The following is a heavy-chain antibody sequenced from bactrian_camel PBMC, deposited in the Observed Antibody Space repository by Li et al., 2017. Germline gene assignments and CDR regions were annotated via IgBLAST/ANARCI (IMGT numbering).Heavy chain of an antibody. V-gene: IGHV3-2*01. CDR2: IYSDGRNT. Sequence: HVQLVESGGGLVQPGGSLRLSCAASGFTFSSYYMSWVRQAPGKGLEWVSSIYSDGRNTYYADSVKGRFNISRDNTKNAVYLQMNNLIPEDTAMYYCASDRLACLKGPGSRWDRNEYKYWGQGTQVTVS. CDR3: ASDRLACLKGPGSRWDRNEYKY. D-gene: IGHD6*01. CDR1: GFTFSSYY. J-gene: IGHJ4*01.